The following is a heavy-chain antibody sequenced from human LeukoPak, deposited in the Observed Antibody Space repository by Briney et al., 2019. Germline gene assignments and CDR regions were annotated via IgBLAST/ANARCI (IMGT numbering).Heavy chain of an antibody. V-gene: IGHV3-23*01. Sequence: PGGSLTPSCAASGFTFSSYAMSWVRQAPGKGLEWVSAISGSGGSTYYADSVKGRFTISRDNSKNTLYLQMNSLRAEDTAVYYCAKDRGYRLDYWGQGTLVTVSS. CDR3: AKDRGYRLDY. CDR1: GFTFSSYA. CDR2: ISGSGGST. D-gene: IGHD5-12*01. J-gene: IGHJ4*02.